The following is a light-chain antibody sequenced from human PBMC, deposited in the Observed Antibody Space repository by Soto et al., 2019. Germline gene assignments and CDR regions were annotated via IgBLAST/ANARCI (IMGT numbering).Light chain of an antibody. Sequence: EIVLTQSPGTLSLSPGERATLSCRASQSVSSSYLAWYQQRPGQAPRLLIYGASSRATGIPDRSSGSGSGTDFTLTISRLEPEDFAVYYCQQYGNSPQTFGQGTKVDIK. CDR2: GAS. CDR3: QQYGNSPQT. CDR1: QSVSSSY. J-gene: IGKJ1*01. V-gene: IGKV3-20*01.